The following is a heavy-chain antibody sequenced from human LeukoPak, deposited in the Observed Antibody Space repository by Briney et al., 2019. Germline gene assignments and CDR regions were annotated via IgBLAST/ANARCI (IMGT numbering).Heavy chain of an antibody. D-gene: IGHD1-26*01. CDR2: IKSKTDGGTT. Sequence: GGSLRLSCAASGFTFSSAWMSWVRQAPGKGLEWVGRIKSKTDGGTTDYAAPVKGRFTISRDDSKNTLYLQMNSLKTEDTAVYYCTTDLVGAIYYYYMDVWGKGTTVTVSS. CDR3: TTDLVGAIYYYYMDV. CDR1: GFTFSSAW. V-gene: IGHV3-15*01. J-gene: IGHJ6*03.